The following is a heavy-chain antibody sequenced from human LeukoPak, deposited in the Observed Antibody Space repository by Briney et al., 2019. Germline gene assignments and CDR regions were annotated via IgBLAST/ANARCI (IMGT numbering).Heavy chain of an antibody. CDR1: GVSVTSYY. CDR2: IYYSGST. Sequence: SETLSLTCTVSGVSVTSYYWGWIRQPPGKGLEWIGSIYYSGSTYYNPSLKSRVTISVDTSKNQFSLKLSSVTAADTAVYYCARGPPMVRGPLWGHWFDPWGQGTLVTVSS. CDR3: ARGPPMVRGPLWGHWFDP. J-gene: IGHJ5*02. V-gene: IGHV4-39*01. D-gene: IGHD3-10*01.